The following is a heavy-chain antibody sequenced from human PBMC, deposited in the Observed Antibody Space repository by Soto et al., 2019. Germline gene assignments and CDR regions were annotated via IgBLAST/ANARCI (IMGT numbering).Heavy chain of an antibody. CDR3: ARGSSFDN. CDR1: GTSFSAYY. J-gene: IGHJ4*02. Sequence: QVQLQQWGAGLLKPSETLSLTCAVYGTSFSAYYWSWIRQPPGKGLEWIEEINHSGRTNYNPSLERRVTNSVNTSKNPFSLGLTSVTAADTAVHYFARGSSFDNWGQGNLVAVSS. V-gene: IGHV4-34*01. CDR2: INHSGRT.